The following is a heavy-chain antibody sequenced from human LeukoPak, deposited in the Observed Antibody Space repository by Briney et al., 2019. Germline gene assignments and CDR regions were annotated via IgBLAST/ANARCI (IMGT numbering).Heavy chain of an antibody. J-gene: IGHJ6*02. V-gene: IGHV3-53*01. D-gene: IGHD3-9*01. CDR3: ARDVDYYDIVTGYYQHFGMDV. Sequence: GGSLRLPCAASGVTVSSKDMSWVRQAPGKGLEWVSTVYGGGSTYYADSVKGRFTISRDNSKNTLFLQMTSLRAEDTAVYYCARDVDYYDIVTGYYQHFGMDVWGQGTTVTVSS. CDR2: VYGGGST. CDR1: GVTVSSKD.